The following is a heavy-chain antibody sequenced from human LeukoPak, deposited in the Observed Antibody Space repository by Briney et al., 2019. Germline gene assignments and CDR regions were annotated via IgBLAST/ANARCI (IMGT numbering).Heavy chain of an antibody. CDR2: IDSSGSYT. J-gene: IGHJ4*02. CDR1: GFAFGNYA. V-gene: IGHV3-23*01. CDR3: AKISTVTDNFGH. Sequence: GGSLRLSCAASGFAFGNYAMGWVRQAPGKGLEWVSSIDSSGSYTPSADSVKGRFTTSRDNFENTLYLQMNSLRAEDTDVYVCAKISTVTDNFGHWGQGTLVTVSS. D-gene: IGHD4-17*01.